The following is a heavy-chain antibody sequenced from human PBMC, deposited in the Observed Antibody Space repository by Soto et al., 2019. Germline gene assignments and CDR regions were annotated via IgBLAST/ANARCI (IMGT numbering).Heavy chain of an antibody. Sequence: GGSLRLSCAASGFTFSNAWMSWVRQAPWKGLEWVGRIKSKTDGGTTDYAAPVKGRFTISRDDSKNTLYLQMNSLKTEDTAVYYCSVSGPGITIFGVVPDKYYFDYWGQGSLVTASS. CDR3: SVSGPGITIFGVVPDKYYFDY. D-gene: IGHD3-3*01. CDR1: GFTFSNAW. V-gene: IGHV3-15*01. CDR2: IKSKTDGGTT. J-gene: IGHJ4*02.